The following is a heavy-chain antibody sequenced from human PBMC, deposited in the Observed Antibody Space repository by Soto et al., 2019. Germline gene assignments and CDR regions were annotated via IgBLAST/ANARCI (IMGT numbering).Heavy chain of an antibody. D-gene: IGHD3-16*01. CDR3: TREASSWGFAFDL. Sequence: EVQLLESGGGLVQPGGSLRLSCAASGFTFSHYAMSWVRQAPGKGLQWVSTIFGSGAPTHYADSVKGRFGISRDNSNNMLFLDINSLKDEDTAVYYCTREASSWGFAFDLWGQGTRVAVSS. CDR1: GFTFSHYA. CDR2: IFGSGAPT. J-gene: IGHJ3*01. V-gene: IGHV3-23*01.